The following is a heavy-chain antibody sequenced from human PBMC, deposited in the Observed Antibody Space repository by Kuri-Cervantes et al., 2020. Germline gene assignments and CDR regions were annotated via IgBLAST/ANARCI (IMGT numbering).Heavy chain of an antibody. CDR3: ARSWDYDAALDY. CDR1: GYTFTGYY. J-gene: IGHJ4*02. Sequence: ASVKVSCKASGYTFTGYYMHWVRQAPGQGLEWMGWINPNSGGTNYAQKFQGRVTMTRDTSISTAYMELSSLRSDDTAVYYCARSWDYDAALDYWGQGTLVTVSS. CDR2: INPNSGGT. V-gene: IGHV1-2*02. D-gene: IGHD1-7*01.